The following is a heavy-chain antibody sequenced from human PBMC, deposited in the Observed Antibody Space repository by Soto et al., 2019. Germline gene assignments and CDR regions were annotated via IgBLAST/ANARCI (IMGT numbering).Heavy chain of an antibody. CDR2: IYTSGST. J-gene: IGHJ6*02. D-gene: IGHD6-13*01. CDR1: GGSISSYY. CDR3: ARMTSSWYGEVPYGMDV. Sequence: SETLSLTCTVSGGSISSYYWSWIRQPAGKGLEWIGRIYTSGSTNYNPSLKSRVTMSVDTSKNQFSLKLSSVTAADTAVYYCARMTSSWYGEVPYGMDVWGQGTTVTVSS. V-gene: IGHV4-4*07.